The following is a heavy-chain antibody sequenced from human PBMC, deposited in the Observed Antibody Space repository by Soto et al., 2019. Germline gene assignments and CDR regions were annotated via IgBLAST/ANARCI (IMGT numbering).Heavy chain of an antibody. CDR1: GGSISSSTYY. Sequence: SETLSLTCTVSGGSISSSTYYWGWIRQPPGKGLEWIGNIYRSGSTYYNPSLKSRVTMSVDTSKNQFSLKLSSVTAADTAVYYCARVPDRWGQGTLVTVSS. V-gene: IGHV4-39*07. D-gene: IGHD2-2*01. CDR2: IYRSGST. J-gene: IGHJ5*02. CDR3: ARVPDR.